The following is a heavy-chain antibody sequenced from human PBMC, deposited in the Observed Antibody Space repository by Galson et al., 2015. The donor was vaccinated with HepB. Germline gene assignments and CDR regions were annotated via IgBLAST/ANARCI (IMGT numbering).Heavy chain of an antibody. D-gene: IGHD2-21*02. V-gene: IGHV3-9*01. Sequence: SLRLSCAVSGFTFDDYAMHWVRQAPGKGLEWVSGISWNSGIIGYADSVKGRFTMSRDDAENSLYLQMNSLRTEDTAFYYCAKEHLAYCGGDCSLDSWGLGTLVTVSS. J-gene: IGHJ4*02. CDR3: AKEHLAYCGGDCSLDS. CDR2: ISWNSGII. CDR1: GFTFDDYA.